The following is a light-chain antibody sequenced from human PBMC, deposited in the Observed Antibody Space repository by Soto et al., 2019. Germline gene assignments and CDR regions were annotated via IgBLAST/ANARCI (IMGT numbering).Light chain of an antibody. CDR3: QSYDSSVTLRV. CDR2: GNS. V-gene: IGLV1-40*01. J-gene: IGLJ1*01. Sequence: QSVLTQRPSVSGAPGQRVTISCTGSSSNIGAGYDVHWYQQLPGTAPKLLIYGNSNRPSGVPDRFSGSKSGTSASLAITGLQADDEAVYYCQSYDSSVTLRVFGTGTKLTVL. CDR1: SSNIGAGYD.